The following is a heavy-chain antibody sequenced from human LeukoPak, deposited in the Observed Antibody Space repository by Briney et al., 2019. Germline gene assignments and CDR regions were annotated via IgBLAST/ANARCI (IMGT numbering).Heavy chain of an antibody. J-gene: IGHJ4*02. D-gene: IGHD3-10*01. CDR2: IRSNAYGGTT. CDR1: GFTFGDYV. Sequence: GGSLRLSCTASGFTFGDYVMNWVRQAPGKGLEWVGFIRSNAYGGTTEYAASVKGRFTISRDDSKSIAYLQMNSLKTEDTAVYYCTRYRGFFDYWGQGTLVTVSS. CDR3: TRYRGFFDY. V-gene: IGHV3-49*04.